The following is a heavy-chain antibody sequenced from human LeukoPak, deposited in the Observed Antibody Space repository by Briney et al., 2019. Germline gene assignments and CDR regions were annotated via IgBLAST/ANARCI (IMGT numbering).Heavy chain of an antibody. CDR2: IRSKAYGGTT. Sequence: GRSLRLSCTASGFTFGDYAMSWFRQAPGKGLEWVGFIRSKAYGGTTEYAASVKGRFTISRDDSKSIAYLQMNSLKAEDTAVYYCTRGSITGDIWDQNYYYGMDVWGQGTTVTVSS. CDR3: TRGSITGDIWDQNYYYGMDV. CDR1: GFTFGDYA. J-gene: IGHJ6*02. V-gene: IGHV3-49*03. D-gene: IGHD7-27*01.